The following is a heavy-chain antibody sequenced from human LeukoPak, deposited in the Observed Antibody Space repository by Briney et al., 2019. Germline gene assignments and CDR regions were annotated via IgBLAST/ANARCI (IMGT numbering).Heavy chain of an antibody. Sequence: GASVKVSCKASGYTFTSYAMNWVRQAPGQGLEWMGWINTNTGNPTYAQGFTGRFVFSLDTSVSTAYLQISSLKAEDTAVYYCARHLTDRDDYGDYFDYWGQGTLVTVSS. J-gene: IGHJ4*02. CDR2: INTNTGNP. V-gene: IGHV7-4-1*02. CDR3: ARHLTDRDDYGDYFDY. CDR1: GYTFTSYA. D-gene: IGHD4-17*01.